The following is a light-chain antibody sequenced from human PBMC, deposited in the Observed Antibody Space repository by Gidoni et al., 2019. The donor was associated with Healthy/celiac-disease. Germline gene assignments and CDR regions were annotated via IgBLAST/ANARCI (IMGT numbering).Light chain of an antibody. V-gene: IGKV2-28*01. Sequence: DVVMTQSPLSLPVTPGEPASISCRSSQSLLHSTGYDYLVWYLQKTGQSPQLLIYLGSNRASGVPDRYRGSGSGTDFTLKISRVEAEDVGIYYCMQALQTPITFGQGTRLDIK. CDR3: MQALQTPIT. CDR2: LGS. CDR1: QSLLHSTGYDY. J-gene: IGKJ5*01.